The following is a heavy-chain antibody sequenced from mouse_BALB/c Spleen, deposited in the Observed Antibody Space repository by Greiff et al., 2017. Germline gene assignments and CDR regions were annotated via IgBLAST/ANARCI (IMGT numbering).Heavy chain of an antibody. CDR2: ISSGSSTI. J-gene: IGHJ4*01. CDR3: ARKLEGAMDY. V-gene: IGHV5-17*02. D-gene: IGHD3-3*01. Sequence: EVQLVESGGGLVQPGGSRKLSCAASGFTFSSFGMHWVRQAPEKGLEWVAYISSGSSTIYYADTVKGRFTISRDNPKNTLFLQMTSLRSEDTAMYYCARKLEGAMDYWGQGTSVTVSS. CDR1: GFTFSSFG.